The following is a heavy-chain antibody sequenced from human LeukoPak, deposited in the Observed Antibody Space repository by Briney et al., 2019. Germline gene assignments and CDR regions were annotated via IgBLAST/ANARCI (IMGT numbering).Heavy chain of an antibody. CDR1: GGSISSYY. CDR3: ATPYDSSVMGAFDI. Sequence: SETLSLTCTVSGGSISSYYWSWIRQPPGKGLEWIGYIYYSGSTNYNPSLKSRVTISVDTSKNQFSLKLSSVTAADTAVYYCATPYDSSVMGAFDIWGQGTMVTVSS. V-gene: IGHV4-59*08. J-gene: IGHJ3*02. D-gene: IGHD3-22*01. CDR2: IYYSGST.